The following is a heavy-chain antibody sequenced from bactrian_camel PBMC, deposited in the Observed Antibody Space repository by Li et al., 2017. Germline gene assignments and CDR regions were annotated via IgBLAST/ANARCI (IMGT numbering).Heavy chain of an antibody. J-gene: IGHJ4*01. CDR2: IAVDGST. Sequence: HVQLVESGGGSVQPGGSLKLSCAASAYYYKRYCMGWFRQTPGKEREGVAAIAVDGSTNYGNSVKGRFTISQDRAAGTVYLEMNSLKPEDTAMYFCAADGRYWGEAWREAPRWSYWGQGTQVTVS. CDR1: AYYYKRYC. CDR3: AADGRYWGEAWREAPRWSY. D-gene: IGHD5*01. V-gene: IGHV3S53*01.